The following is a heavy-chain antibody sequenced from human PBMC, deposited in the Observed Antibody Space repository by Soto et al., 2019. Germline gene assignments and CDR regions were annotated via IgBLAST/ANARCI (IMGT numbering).Heavy chain of an antibody. Sequence: EVQLLESGGGLVQPGGSLRLSCAASGFTFSSYAMSWVRQAPGKGLEWVSAISGSGGSTYYADSVKGRFTISRDNSKNTLYLQMNSLRAEDTAVYYCAKPSLSQYGDYEGDAFDIWGQGTMVTVSS. CDR3: AKPSLSQYGDYEGDAFDI. J-gene: IGHJ3*02. CDR2: ISGSGGST. D-gene: IGHD4-17*01. V-gene: IGHV3-23*01. CDR1: GFTFSSYA.